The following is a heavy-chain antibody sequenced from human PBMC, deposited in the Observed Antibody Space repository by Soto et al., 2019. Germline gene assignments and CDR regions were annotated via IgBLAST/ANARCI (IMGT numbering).Heavy chain of an antibody. J-gene: IGHJ4*02. CDR2: IYPGDSDT. Sequence: GESLKISCKGSGYSFTSYWIGWVRQMPGKGLEWMGIIYPGDSDTRYSPSFQGQVTISADKSISTAYLQWSSLKASDTAMYYCARKYRVGSSWYYYFDYWGQGTLVTVSS. CDR3: ARKYRVGSSWYYYFDY. CDR1: GYSFTSYW. V-gene: IGHV5-51*01. D-gene: IGHD6-13*01.